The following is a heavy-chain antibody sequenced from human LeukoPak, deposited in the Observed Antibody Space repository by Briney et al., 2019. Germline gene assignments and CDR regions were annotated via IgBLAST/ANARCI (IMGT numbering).Heavy chain of an antibody. Sequence: TGGSLILSCAASGLTFSSYAMHWVRQAPGKGLEWVAVISYDGSNKYYADSVKGRFTISRDNSKNTLYLQMNSLRAEDTAVYYCARDYLLWFGEISNWFDPWGQGTLVTVSS. D-gene: IGHD3-10*01. CDR3: ARDYLLWFGEISNWFDP. CDR2: ISYDGSNK. CDR1: GLTFSSYA. V-gene: IGHV3-30*04. J-gene: IGHJ5*02.